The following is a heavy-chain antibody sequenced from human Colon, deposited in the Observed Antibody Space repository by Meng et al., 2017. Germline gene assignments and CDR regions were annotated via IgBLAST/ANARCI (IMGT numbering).Heavy chain of an antibody. CDR2: IRNKAKSYTT. CDR1: GFSFSDHY. Sequence: GGSLRSSCVDPGFSFSDHYMDWVRQAPGKGLEGVGRIRNKAKSYTTVYAASVKGRFTITRDDSKDSLYLQMNSLKNEDTAIYYCIRGLREDDVTIPRNGMDVWGQGNTVNGYS. J-gene: IGHJ6*01. D-gene: IGHD1-1*01. V-gene: IGHV3-72*01. CDR3: IRGLREDDVTIPRNGMDV.